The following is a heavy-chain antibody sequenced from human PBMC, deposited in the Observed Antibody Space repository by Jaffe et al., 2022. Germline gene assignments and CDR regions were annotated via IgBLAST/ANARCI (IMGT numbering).Heavy chain of an antibody. V-gene: IGHV4-38-2*01. Sequence: QVQLQESGPGLVKPSETLSLTCAVSGYSISSGYYWGWIRQPPGKGLEWIGSIYHSGSTYYNPSLKSRVTISVDTSKNQFSLKLSSVTAADTAVYYCARRRVGATNPGNYYYYMDVWGKGTTVTVSS. CDR1: GYSISSGYY. J-gene: IGHJ6*03. D-gene: IGHD1-26*01. CDR2: IYHSGST. CDR3: ARRRVGATNPGNYYYYMDV.